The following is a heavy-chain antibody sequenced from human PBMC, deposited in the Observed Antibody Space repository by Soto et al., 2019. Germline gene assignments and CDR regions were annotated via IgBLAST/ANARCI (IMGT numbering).Heavy chain of an antibody. CDR3: ARRGLTARAVGLDY. D-gene: IGHD5-18*01. CDR2: FYPGDSDT. CDR1: GYSFTTYW. Sequence: GESLKISCKGSGYSFTTYWIAWVRQMPGKGLEWMGIFYPGDSDTKYSPSFQGQVTISADKSISTAYLQWSSLKASDTAMYYCARRGLTARAVGLDYWGQGTLVTVSS. J-gene: IGHJ4*02. V-gene: IGHV5-51*01.